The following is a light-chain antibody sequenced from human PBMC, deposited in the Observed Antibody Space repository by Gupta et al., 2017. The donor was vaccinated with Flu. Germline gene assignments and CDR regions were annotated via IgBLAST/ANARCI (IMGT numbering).Light chain of an antibody. V-gene: IGKV1-9*01. CDR2: AAS. CDR3: EQSYTYPFT. J-gene: IGKJ3*01. Sequence: PSFMSASVGDRVTITCRASQGIRSYLAWYQQKPGKAPKLLIYAASTLQSGVPSRFSGSGSGTEFTLTIDSLQPEDFATYYCEQSYTYPFTFGPGTKVYVK. CDR1: QGIRSY.